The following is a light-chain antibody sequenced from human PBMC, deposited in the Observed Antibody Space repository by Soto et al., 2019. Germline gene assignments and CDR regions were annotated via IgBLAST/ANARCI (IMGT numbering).Light chain of an antibody. V-gene: IGKV3-20*01. CDR1: QSVYNNY. J-gene: IGKJ1*01. CDR2: GAS. Sequence: EVVLTQSPGTLSLSPGETATLSCRTSQSVYNNYLAWYQHKPGQAPRLLIQGASSRATDVPDRFSASGSGTDFTLTIRRLEPEDFAVYYCQQFTCSMWTFGQGTRVEV. CDR3: QQFTCSMWT.